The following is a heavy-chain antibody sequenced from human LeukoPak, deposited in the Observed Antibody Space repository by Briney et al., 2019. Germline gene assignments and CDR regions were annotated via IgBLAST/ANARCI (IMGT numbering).Heavy chain of an antibody. D-gene: IGHD3-3*01. CDR1: GGSISSYY. J-gene: IGHJ6*03. CDR3: ARVRGDFWSGYYPVVYYYYMDV. CDR2: IYYSGST. V-gene: IGHV4-59*01. Sequence: SETLSLTCTVSGGSISSYYWSWIRQPPGKGLEWIGYIYYSGSTNYNPSLKSRVTISVDTSKNQFSLKLSSVTAADTAVYYCARVRGDFWSGYYPVVYYYYMDVWGKGTTVTVSS.